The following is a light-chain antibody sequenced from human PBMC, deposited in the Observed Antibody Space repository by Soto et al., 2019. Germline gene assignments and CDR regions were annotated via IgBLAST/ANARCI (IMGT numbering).Light chain of an antibody. Sequence: DIQMTQSPSSLSASAGDRVTITCRASQNINIYLAWYRQRPGEVPEPLIYGASTLQSGVPSRFSGSGSGTDFTLTISSLQPEDVASYYCQKYNRAPLTFGGGTKVEIK. J-gene: IGKJ4*01. CDR2: GAS. CDR1: QNINIY. V-gene: IGKV1-27*01. CDR3: QKYNRAPLT.